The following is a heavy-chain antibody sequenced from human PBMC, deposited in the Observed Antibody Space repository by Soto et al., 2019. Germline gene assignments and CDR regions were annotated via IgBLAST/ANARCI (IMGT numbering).Heavy chain of an antibody. CDR1: GFTFINAW. V-gene: IGHV3-15*01. D-gene: IGHD3-10*01. CDR2: IKSKTDGGTT. Sequence: PGGSLRLSCAASGFTFINAWMSWVRQAPGKGLEWVGRIKSKTDGGTTDYAAPVKGRFTISRDDSINTLYLQMNSLKTEDTAVYYCTTVFRLLWFGELLDSGDYWGQGTLVTVSS. J-gene: IGHJ4*02. CDR3: TTVFRLLWFGELLDSGDY.